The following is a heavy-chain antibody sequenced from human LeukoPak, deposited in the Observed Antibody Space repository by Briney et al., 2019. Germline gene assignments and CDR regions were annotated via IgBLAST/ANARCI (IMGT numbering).Heavy chain of an antibody. D-gene: IGHD3-9*01. Sequence: ASVTVSCKASGYTFTSYAISWVRQAPGQWPEWMGWISGHSTNRKIAQKFQGRVTMTTDTSTSRATMELRSLRSDETAVYYCARSYDIFHFYMDVWGEGTTVTVSS. CDR2: ISGHSTNR. V-gene: IGHV1-18*01. J-gene: IGHJ6*03. CDR1: GYTFTSYA. CDR3: ARSYDIFHFYMDV.